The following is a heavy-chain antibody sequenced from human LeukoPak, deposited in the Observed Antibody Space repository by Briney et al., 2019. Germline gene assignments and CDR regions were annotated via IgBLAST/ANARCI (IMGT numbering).Heavy chain of an antibody. V-gene: IGHV3-23*01. Sequence: GGSLRLSCAASGFTLSSYAMSWVRQAPGKGLEWVSAISGSGGSTYYAGSVKGRFTISRDNSKNTLYLQMNSLRAEDTAVYYCAKCMGSGNYYYYYYGMDVWGQGTTVTVSS. CDR1: GFTLSSYA. CDR2: ISGSGGST. J-gene: IGHJ6*02. CDR3: AKCMGSGNYYYYYYGMDV. D-gene: IGHD3-10*01.